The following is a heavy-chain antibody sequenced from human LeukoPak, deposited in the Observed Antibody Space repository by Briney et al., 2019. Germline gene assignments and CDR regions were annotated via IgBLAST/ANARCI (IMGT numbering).Heavy chain of an antibody. D-gene: IGHD2-2*01. CDR1: GFTFGDYA. J-gene: IGHJ4*02. CDR3: TRIHPRYCSSTSCQGDYFDY. V-gene: IGHV3-49*04. Sequence: GGSLRLSCTASGFTFGDYAMSWVRQAPGKGLEWVGFIRSKAYGGTTEYAASVKGRFTISRDVSKSIAYLQMNSLKTEDTAVYYCTRIHPRYCSSTSCQGDYFDYWGQGTVVTVSS. CDR2: IRSKAYGGTT.